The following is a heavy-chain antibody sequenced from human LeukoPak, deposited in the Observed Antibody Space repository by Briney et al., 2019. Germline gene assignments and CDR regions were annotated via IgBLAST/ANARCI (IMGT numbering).Heavy chain of an antibody. Sequence: SQTLSLTCTVSGGSISSGGYYWSWIRQHPGKGLEWIGYIYYSGSTYYNPSLKSRVTISVDTSKNQFSLKLSSVTAADTAVYYCARGHVYYGSGSRFDYWGQGTLVTVSS. D-gene: IGHD3-10*01. CDR1: GGSISSGGYY. CDR3: ARGHVYYGSGSRFDY. V-gene: IGHV4-31*03. J-gene: IGHJ4*02. CDR2: IYYSGST.